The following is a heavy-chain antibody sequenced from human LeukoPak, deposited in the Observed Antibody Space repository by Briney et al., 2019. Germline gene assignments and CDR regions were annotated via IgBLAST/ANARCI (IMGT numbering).Heavy chain of an antibody. CDR1: GFTFSSYG. CDR2: IWYDGRNK. J-gene: IGHJ3*02. D-gene: IGHD3-16*01. CDR3: AKARVTYLDDAFDI. Sequence: GGSLRLSCAASGFTFSSYGMHWVRQAPGKGLEWVAVIWYDGRNKFYADSLKGRFTISRDNSKNTLYLQMNSLRAEDTAVYYCAKARVTYLDDAFDIWGQGTMVTVSS. V-gene: IGHV3-33*03.